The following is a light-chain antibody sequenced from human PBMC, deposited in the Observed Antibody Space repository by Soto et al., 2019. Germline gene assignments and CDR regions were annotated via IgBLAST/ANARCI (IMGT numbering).Light chain of an antibody. CDR2: AAS. J-gene: IGKJ4*01. V-gene: IGKV1-9*01. CDR3: QQLNSYPLT. Sequence: IQLTQSPSFLTASVGDSDTITYQASQGISSYLAWYQQKPGKAPKLLIYAASTLQSGVPSRFSCSGSGTEFTLTISSLQPEDFSTYYCQQLNSYPLTCGGGTKVDIK. CDR1: QGISSY.